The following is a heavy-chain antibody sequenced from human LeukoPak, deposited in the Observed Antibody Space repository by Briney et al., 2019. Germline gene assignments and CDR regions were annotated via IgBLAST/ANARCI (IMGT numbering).Heavy chain of an antibody. CDR1: GYTFSNHA. CDR2: SIGSGDST. V-gene: IGHV3-23*01. J-gene: IGHJ4*02. D-gene: IGHD5-12*01. Sequence: GGSLTLSCAASGYTFSNHALSWVRQAPAKGMEWASVSIGSGDSTGYTDSVEGRCTISRDNPTDAPYLPMNSLRAKHTAVYYCARVGYSGYDYGYWGQGTQVSVCS. CDR3: ARVGYSGYDYGY.